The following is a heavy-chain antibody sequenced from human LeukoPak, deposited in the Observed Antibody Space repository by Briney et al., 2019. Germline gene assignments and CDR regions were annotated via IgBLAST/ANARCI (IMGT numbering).Heavy chain of an antibody. CDR2: TYFRSKWYN. V-gene: IGHV6-1*01. CDR3: VRDGYASTWYVFDY. CDR1: GDSVSSNSAA. D-gene: IGHD6-13*01. Sequence: SQTLSLTCAISGDSVSSNSAAWNWIRQSPSRGLEWLGRTYFRSKWYNDYAVSVKGRITINSDTSKNHFSLQLNSVTPEDTAVYYCVRDGYASTWYVFDYWGQGTLVTVSS. J-gene: IGHJ4*02.